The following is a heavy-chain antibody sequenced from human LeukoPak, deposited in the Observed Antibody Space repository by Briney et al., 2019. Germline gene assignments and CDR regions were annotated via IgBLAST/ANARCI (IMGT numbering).Heavy chain of an antibody. CDR1: GFTFSSYS. Sequence: GGSLRLSCAASGFTFSSYSINWVRQAPGKGLEWVSSISSSSYIYYADSVKGRFTISRDNAKNSLYLQMNSLRAEDTAVYYCARGSGSYSGTDYWGQGTLVTVSS. J-gene: IGHJ4*02. V-gene: IGHV3-21*01. CDR3: ARGSGSYSGTDY. CDR2: ISSSSYI. D-gene: IGHD3-10*01.